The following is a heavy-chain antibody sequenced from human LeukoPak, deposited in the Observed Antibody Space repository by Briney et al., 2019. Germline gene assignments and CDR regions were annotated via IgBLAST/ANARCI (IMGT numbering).Heavy chain of an antibody. CDR3: ARGSVAGTAFDYYYGMDV. Sequence: ASVKVSCKASGGTFSSYAISWVRQAPGQGLEWMGGIIPILGIANYAQKFQGRVTITADKSTSTAYMELSSLRSEDTAVYYCARGSVAGTAFDYYYGMDVWGQGTTVTVSS. V-gene: IGHV1-69*04. CDR2: IIPILGIA. CDR1: GGTFSSYA. J-gene: IGHJ6*02. D-gene: IGHD6-19*01.